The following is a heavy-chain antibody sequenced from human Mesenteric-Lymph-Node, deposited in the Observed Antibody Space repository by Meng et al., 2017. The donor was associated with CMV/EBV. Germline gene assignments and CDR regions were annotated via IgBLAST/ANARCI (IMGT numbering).Heavy chain of an antibody. V-gene: IGHV4-34*01. Sequence: LSLPCAVYGESFSGYPWTWMRQTPGKGLEWIGEITDNGNTNYNPSLKSRVTLSVDTSKSQFSLKMTSMTAADMAVYYCARGRGRLDYWGQGTLVTVSS. CDR2: ITDNGNT. CDR3: ARGRGRLDY. J-gene: IGHJ4*02. D-gene: IGHD3-10*01. CDR1: GESFSGYP.